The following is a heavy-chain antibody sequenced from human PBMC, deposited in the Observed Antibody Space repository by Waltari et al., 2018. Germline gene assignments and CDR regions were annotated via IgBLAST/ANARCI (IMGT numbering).Heavy chain of an antibody. CDR1: GFTFDDYG. CDR3: CRVDSTSRGEVFDY. Sequence: EVQLVESGGGSVQPGRSLRLSCTVSGFTFDDYGMTWFRQAPGKGLEWVSFIRSKRNGGTTEYAAYVKGRFIISRDDSKRIVYLQMNSLKIEDTAVYYCCRVDSTSRGEVFDYWGQGTLVTVPS. V-gene: IGHV3-49*03. D-gene: IGHD6-6*01. CDR2: IRSKRNGGTT. J-gene: IGHJ4*02.